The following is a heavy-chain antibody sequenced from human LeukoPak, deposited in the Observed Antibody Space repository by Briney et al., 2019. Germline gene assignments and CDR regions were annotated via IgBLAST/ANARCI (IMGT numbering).Heavy chain of an antibody. CDR3: VRGITRVRGVTLYSMDV. CDR2: IYPGDSDI. D-gene: IGHD3-10*01. V-gene: IGHV5-51*01. Sequence: GESLKISCKASGYDFGTYWIGWVRRLPGTGLEWVGIIYPGDSDIRYNPSFQGQVTISAGRSVSPAYLQWSSLSVSDTAMYYCVRGITRVRGVTLYSMDVWGQGTTVTVSS. J-gene: IGHJ6*02. CDR1: GYDFGTYW.